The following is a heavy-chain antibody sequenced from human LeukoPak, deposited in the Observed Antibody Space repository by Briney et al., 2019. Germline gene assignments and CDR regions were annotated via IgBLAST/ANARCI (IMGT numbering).Heavy chain of an antibody. V-gene: IGHV1-2*02. D-gene: IGHD5-18*01. Sequence: ASVKVSCKASGYTFTGYYMHWVRQAPGQGLEWMGWINPNSGGTNYAQKFQGRVTMTRDTSISTAYMELSRLRSDDTAVYYCARDGNIYSYGLVDYWGQGTLVTVSS. CDR2: INPNSGGT. J-gene: IGHJ4*02. CDR3: ARDGNIYSYGLVDY. CDR1: GYTFTGYY.